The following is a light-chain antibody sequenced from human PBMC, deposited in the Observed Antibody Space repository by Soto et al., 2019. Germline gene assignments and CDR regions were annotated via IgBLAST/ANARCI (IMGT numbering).Light chain of an antibody. V-gene: IGKV3-20*01. J-gene: IGKJ1*01. Sequence: VLTQSACTLSLSPGERATLSCRASQSVSSNYLAWYQQKPGQAPRLLIYGASSRATGIPDRFSGSGSGTDFTLTISRLEPEDFAVYYCQQYGGSPRTFGQRTKVDIK. CDR3: QQYGGSPRT. CDR1: QSVSSNY. CDR2: GAS.